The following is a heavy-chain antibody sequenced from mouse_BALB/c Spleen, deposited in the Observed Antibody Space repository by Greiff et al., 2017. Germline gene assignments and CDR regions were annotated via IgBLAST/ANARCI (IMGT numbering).Heavy chain of an antibody. CDR2: INSNGGST. J-gene: IGHJ2*01. D-gene: IGHD3-3*01. Sequence: EVKVVESGGGLVQPGGSLKLSCAASGFTFSSYGMSWVRQTPDKRLELVATINSNGGSTYYPDSVKGRFTISRDNAKNTLYLQMSSLKSEDTAMYYCARGRDGYYFDYWGQGTTLTVSS. CDR1: GFTFSSYG. CDR3: ARGRDGYYFDY. V-gene: IGHV5-6-3*01.